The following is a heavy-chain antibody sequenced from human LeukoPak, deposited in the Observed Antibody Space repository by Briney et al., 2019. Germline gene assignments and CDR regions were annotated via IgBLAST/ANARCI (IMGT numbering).Heavy chain of an antibody. CDR2: INHSGST. CDR1: GGSFSGYY. D-gene: IGHD4-17*01. Sequence: PSETLSLTCAVYGGSFSGYYWSWIRQPPGKGLEWIGEINHSGSTIYNPSLKSRVTISVDTSKNQFSLKLSSVTAADTAVYYCARIYGDYDYWGQGTLVTVSS. V-gene: IGHV4-34*01. J-gene: IGHJ4*02. CDR3: ARIYGDYDY.